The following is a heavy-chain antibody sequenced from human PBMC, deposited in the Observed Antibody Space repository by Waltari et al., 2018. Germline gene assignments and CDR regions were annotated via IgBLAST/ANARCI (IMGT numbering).Heavy chain of an antibody. CDR1: GGSISSGGYY. V-gene: IGHV4-31*03. CDR2: IYYSGST. Sequence: QVQLQESGPGLVKPSQTLSLTCTVSGGSISSGGYYWSWIRQHPGKGLEWIGYIYYSGSTYYNPALKSRVTISVDTSKNQFSLKLSSVTAEDTAVYYCAKGGVYCGGDCYSRLYNWFDPWGQGTLVTVSS. D-gene: IGHD2-21*01. J-gene: IGHJ5*02. CDR3: AKGGVYCGGDCYSRLYNWFDP.